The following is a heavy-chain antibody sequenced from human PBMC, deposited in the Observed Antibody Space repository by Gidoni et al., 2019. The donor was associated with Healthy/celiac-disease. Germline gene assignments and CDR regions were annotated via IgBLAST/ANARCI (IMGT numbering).Heavy chain of an antibody. D-gene: IGHD1-1*01. CDR1: GFPFSSYS. CDR3: ARDSITLAPAY. Sequence: EVPLVASAGGLVKPGGSLRLSCAASGFPFSSYSMNWVRQAPGKGLEWFSSISSSSSYIDYTDSGKGRFTISRDNAKNSLYLQMNSLRAEDTAVYYCARDSITLAPAYWGQGTLVTVSS. V-gene: IGHV3-21*01. CDR2: ISSSSSYI. J-gene: IGHJ4*02.